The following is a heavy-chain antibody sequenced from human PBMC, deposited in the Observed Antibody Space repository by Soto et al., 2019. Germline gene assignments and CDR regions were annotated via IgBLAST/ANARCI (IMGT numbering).Heavy chain of an antibody. J-gene: IGHJ6*03. CDR3: AKDTIALAVAGIHYYMDV. CDR1: GFTFSSYG. D-gene: IGHD6-19*01. Sequence: PGGSLRLSCAASGFTFSSYGMHWVRQAPGKGLEWVAVISYDGSNKYYADSVKGRFTISRDNSKNTLYLQMNSLRAEDTAVYYCAKDTIALAVAGIHYYMDVWGKGTTVTVSS. CDR2: ISYDGSNK. V-gene: IGHV3-30*18.